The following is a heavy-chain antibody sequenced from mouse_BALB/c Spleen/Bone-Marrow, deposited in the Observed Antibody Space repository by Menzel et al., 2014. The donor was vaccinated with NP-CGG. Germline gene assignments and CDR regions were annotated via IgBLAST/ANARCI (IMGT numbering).Heavy chain of an antibody. CDR1: GFTFTDYY. CDR3: ARDDYGRGY. CDR2: IRNKANGYTT. Sequence: EVKVVESGGGLVQPGGSLRLSCATSGFTFTDYYMSWVRQPPGKALEWLGFIRNKANGYTTEYSASVKGRFTISRDNSQSILYLQMNTLRAEGSATYYCARDDYGRGYWGQGTTLTVSS. D-gene: IGHD1-1*01. V-gene: IGHV7-3*02. J-gene: IGHJ2*01.